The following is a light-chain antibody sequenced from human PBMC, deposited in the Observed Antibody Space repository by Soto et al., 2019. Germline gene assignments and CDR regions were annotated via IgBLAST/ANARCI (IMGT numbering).Light chain of an antibody. CDR2: LVS. CDR1: QVISKY. V-gene: IGKV1-9*01. CDR3: QYPNSFPLT. Sequence: IPLTQSPSSLSASVGDRVTITCRASQVISKYLAWYQQKPGTAPKLLIYLVSTLQGGVTSRFSGSGSGTEFSLTISSLQPEDVATYYCQYPNSFPLTFGGGTKVEIK. J-gene: IGKJ4*01.